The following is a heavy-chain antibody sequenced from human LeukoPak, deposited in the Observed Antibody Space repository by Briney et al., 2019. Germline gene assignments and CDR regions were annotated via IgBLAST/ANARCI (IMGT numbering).Heavy chain of an antibody. D-gene: IGHD3-16*02. CDR3: ASYDYVWGSYRHDY. V-gene: IGHV4-4*02. J-gene: IGHJ4*02. CDR2: IYHSGST. Sequence: KSSETLSLTCAVSGGSISSSNWWSWVRQPPGKGLEWIGEIYHSGSTNYNPSLKSRVTISVDTSKNQFSLKLSSVTAADTAVYYCASYDYVWGSYRHDYWGQGTLVTVSS. CDR1: GGSISSSNW.